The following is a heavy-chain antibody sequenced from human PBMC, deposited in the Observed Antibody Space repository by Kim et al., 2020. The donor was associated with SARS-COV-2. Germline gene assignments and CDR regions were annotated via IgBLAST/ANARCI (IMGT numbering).Heavy chain of an antibody. V-gene: IGHV3-48*04. D-gene: IGHD3-22*01. J-gene: IGHJ4*02. Sequence: GGSLRLSCAASGFTFSNYNMNWVRQAPGKGLEWVSYISSGSTTIYYADSVKGRFTISRDNAKNSLYLQMSSLRAEDTAMYYCARDYYDISGYYGGHYWGQGTLVTVSS. CDR1: GFTFSNYN. CDR3: ARDYYDISGYYGGHY. CDR2: ISSGSTTI.